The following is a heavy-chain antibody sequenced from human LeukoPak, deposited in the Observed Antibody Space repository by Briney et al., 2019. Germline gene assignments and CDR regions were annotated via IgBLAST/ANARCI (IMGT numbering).Heavy chain of an antibody. D-gene: IGHD2-8*01. J-gene: IGHJ3*02. Sequence: QPGGSLRLSCAASGFTFSSYEMNWVRQAPGKGLEWVSYISSSGSTIYYADSVKGRFTISRDNAKNSLYLRMNSLRAEDTAVYYCARSVLMPDPFDIWGQGTMVTVSS. CDR2: ISSSGSTI. V-gene: IGHV3-48*03. CDR3: ARSVLMPDPFDI. CDR1: GFTFSSYE.